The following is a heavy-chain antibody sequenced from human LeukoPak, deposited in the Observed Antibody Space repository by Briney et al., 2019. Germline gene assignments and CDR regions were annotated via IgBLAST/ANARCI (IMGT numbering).Heavy chain of an antibody. CDR3: AKVLSSPEDYYYYYGMDV. V-gene: IGHV3-30-3*01. CDR2: ISYDGSNK. CDR1: GFTFSSYA. J-gene: IGHJ6*02. Sequence: PGRSLRLSCAASGFTFSSYAMHWVRQAPGKGLEWVAVISYDGSNKYYADSVKGRFTISRDNSKNTLYPQMNSLRAEDTAVYYCAKVLSSPEDYYYYYGMDVWGQGTTVTVAS.